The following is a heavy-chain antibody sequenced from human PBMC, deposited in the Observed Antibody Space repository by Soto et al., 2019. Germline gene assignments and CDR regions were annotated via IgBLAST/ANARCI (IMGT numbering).Heavy chain of an antibody. CDR3: GPWGYSTGWSDH. J-gene: IGHJ5*02. Sequence: SGPTLVNPTQTLTLTCTVSGFSLSTTAVGVGWVRQPPGKSLEWLGLIYWNDEKRYSPSLKTRLTITKDASKNQVVLTMINMDPVHTATYYCGPWGYSTGWSDHWGQGSPVTVSS. CDR1: GFSLSTTAVG. D-gene: IGHD6-19*01. CDR2: IYWNDEK. V-gene: IGHV2-5*01.